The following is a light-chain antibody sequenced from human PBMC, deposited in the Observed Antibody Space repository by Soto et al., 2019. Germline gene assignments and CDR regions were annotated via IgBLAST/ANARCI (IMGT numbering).Light chain of an antibody. V-gene: IGLV2-11*01. Sequence: QSALTQPRSVSGFPGQSVTISCTGTSSDVGGENYVSWYQQYPGKAPKLIIYDVNKRPSGVPDRFSGSKSGNTASLTISGLQAEDEADFYCCSYAGIYTYVFGTGTKVTVL. J-gene: IGLJ1*01. CDR1: SSDVGGENY. CDR2: DVN. CDR3: CSYAGIYTYV.